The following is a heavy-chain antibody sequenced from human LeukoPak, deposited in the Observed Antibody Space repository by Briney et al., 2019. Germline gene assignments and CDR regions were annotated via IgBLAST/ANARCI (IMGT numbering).Heavy chain of an antibody. V-gene: IGHV3-48*04. Sequence: GGSLRLSCAASGFTFSSYGMHWVRQAPGKGLEWVSYISSSSSTIYYADSVKGRFTISRDNAKNSLYLQMNSLRAEDTAVYYCARAEWEPLFDYWGQGTLVTVSS. J-gene: IGHJ4*02. D-gene: IGHD1-26*01. CDR2: ISSSSSTI. CDR3: ARAEWEPLFDY. CDR1: GFTFSSYG.